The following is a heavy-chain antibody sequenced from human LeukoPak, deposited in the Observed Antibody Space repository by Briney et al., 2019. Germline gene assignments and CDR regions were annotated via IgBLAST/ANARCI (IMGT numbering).Heavy chain of an antibody. J-gene: IGHJ6*03. CDR1: GFTFSSYS. CDR3: ASTTVPEYYYYMDV. D-gene: IGHD1-1*01. CDR2: ISSSSSYI. V-gene: IGHV3-21*01. Sequence: GGSLRLSCAASGFTFSSYSMNWVRQAPGKGLEWVSSISSSSSYIYYADSVKGRFTISRDNAKNSLYLQMNSLRAEDTAVYYCASTTVPEYYYYMDVWGKGTTVTVSS.